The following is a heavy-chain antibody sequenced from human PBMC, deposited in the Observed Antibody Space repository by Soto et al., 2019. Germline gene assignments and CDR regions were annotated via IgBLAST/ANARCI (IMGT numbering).Heavy chain of an antibody. CDR2: IYYSGST. CDR3: ATRTDYYYGSGSLGGMDV. CDR1: GGSISSGGYS. V-gene: IGHV4-31*11. Sequence: PSATLSLTCAVSGGSISSGGYSWSWIRQLPGKGLEWIGYIYYSGSTYYNPSLKSRVTISVDTSKNQFSLKLNSVTAADTAVYYCATRTDYYYGSGSLGGMDVWGQGTTVTVSS. D-gene: IGHD3-10*01. J-gene: IGHJ6*02.